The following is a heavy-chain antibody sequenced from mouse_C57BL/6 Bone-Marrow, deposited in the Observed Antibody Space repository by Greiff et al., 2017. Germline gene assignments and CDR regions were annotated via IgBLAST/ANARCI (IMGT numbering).Heavy chain of an antibody. CDR2: IDPSDSYT. Sequence: QVQLQQPGAELVMPGASVKLSCKASGYTFTSYWMHWVKQRPGQGLEWIGEIDPSDSYTNYNQKFKGKSTLTVDKSSSTAYMQLSSLTSEDSAVYYCASTTTTVHVWGTGTTVTVSS. CDR3: ASTTTTVHV. CDR1: GYTFTSYW. J-gene: IGHJ1*03. V-gene: IGHV1-69*01. D-gene: IGHD1-1*01.